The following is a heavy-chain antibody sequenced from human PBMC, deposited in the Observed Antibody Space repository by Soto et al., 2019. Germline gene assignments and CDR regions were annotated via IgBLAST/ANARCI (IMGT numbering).Heavy chain of an antibody. V-gene: IGHV3-33*01. CDR1: GFKFTDYG. Sequence: QVQLVESGGGVVQPGRSLRLSCVASGFKFTDYGLNWVRQTPGKGLEWVAISWFDGSIAYYAESVKGRFTISRDDSRNTVYLHMQSLRGEDTAMYYCARDGARIDSSGKFDYWGQGTQVTVSS. CDR2: SWFDGSIA. J-gene: IGHJ4*02. CDR3: ARDGARIDSSGKFDY. D-gene: IGHD3-22*01.